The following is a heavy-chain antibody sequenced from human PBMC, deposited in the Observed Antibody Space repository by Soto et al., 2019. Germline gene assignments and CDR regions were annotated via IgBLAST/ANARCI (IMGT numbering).Heavy chain of an antibody. CDR2: MNPQTGNT. CDR1: GYTFTRYY. D-gene: IGHD6-6*01. V-gene: IGHV1-8*01. Sequence: QVQLVQSGSEGTEPGASMKISCQASGYTFTRYYITWVRQATGQGLELMGWMNPQTGNTAYAEKFQGRVTMTRSTSINTAYMELSALRSEDTAVYYCARLSEESSSSNYYYFYMDVWGKGSTVTVSS. J-gene: IGHJ6*03. CDR3: ARLSEESSSSNYYYFYMDV.